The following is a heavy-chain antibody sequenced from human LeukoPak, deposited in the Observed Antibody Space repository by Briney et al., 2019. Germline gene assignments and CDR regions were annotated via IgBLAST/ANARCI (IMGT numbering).Heavy chain of an antibody. V-gene: IGHV4-31*03. CDR2: IYYSGST. CDR3: ARSGRDGYLSTRPVDY. J-gene: IGHJ4*02. D-gene: IGHD5-24*01. Sequence: SETLSRTCTVSGGSISSGGYYWSWIRQHPGKGLEWIGYIYYSGSTYYNPSLKSRVTMSVDTSKNQFSLKLSSVTAADTAVYYCARSGRDGYLSTRPVDYWGQGTLVTVSS. CDR1: GGSISSGGYY.